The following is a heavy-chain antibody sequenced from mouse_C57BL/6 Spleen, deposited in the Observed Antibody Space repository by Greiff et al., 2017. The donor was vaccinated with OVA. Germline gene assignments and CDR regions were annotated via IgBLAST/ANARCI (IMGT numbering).Heavy chain of an antibody. CDR1: GFTFSSYA. D-gene: IGHD2-4*01. V-gene: IGHV5-4*01. J-gene: IGHJ2*01. CDR2: ISDGGSYT. Sequence: DVMLVESGGGLVKPGGSLKLSCAASGFTFSSYAMSWVRQTPEKRLEWVATISDGGSYTYYPDNVKGRFTISRDNAKNNLYLQMSHLKSEDTAMYYCAREDYDYDEGYFDYWGQGTTLTVSS. CDR3: AREDYDYDEGYFDY.